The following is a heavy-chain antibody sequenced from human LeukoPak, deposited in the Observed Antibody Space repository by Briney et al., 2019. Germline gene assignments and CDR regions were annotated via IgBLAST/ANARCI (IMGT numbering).Heavy chain of an antibody. D-gene: IGHD1-26*01. CDR3: ARLWVGPTRFDC. V-gene: IGHV3-74*01. J-gene: IGHJ4*02. CDR2: VNTDGSIT. CDR1: VFSFSSYW. Sequence: GGSLRLSCAASVFSFSSYWMHGVRHAPGKGLVWVSRVNTDGSITNYADSVKGRFTISRDNAKNTLYLQLNSLRAEDTAVYFCARLWVGPTRFDCWGQRTLVTLSS.